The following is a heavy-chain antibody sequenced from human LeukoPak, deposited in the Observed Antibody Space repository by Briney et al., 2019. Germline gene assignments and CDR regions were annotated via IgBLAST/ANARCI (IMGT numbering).Heavy chain of an antibody. CDR3: AIEVDSIAAAGKPFDY. CDR1: GGSISSSSYY. CDR2: IYYSGST. D-gene: IGHD6-13*01. V-gene: IGHV4-39*02. Sequence: SETLSLTCTVSGGSISSSSYYWGWIRQPPGKGLEWIGGIYYSGSTYYNPSLKSRVPISVDTSKNQFSLKLSSVTAADTAVYYCAIEVDSIAAAGKPFDYWGQGTLVTVSS. J-gene: IGHJ4*02.